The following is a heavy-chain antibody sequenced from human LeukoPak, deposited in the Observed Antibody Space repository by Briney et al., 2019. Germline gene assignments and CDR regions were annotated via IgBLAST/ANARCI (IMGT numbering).Heavy chain of an antibody. CDR2: ISSSGSTI. J-gene: IGHJ6*03. Sequence: HSGESLRLSCAASGFTFSSYSMNWVRQAPGKGLEWVSYISSSGSTIYYADSVKGRFTISRDNAKNSLYLQMNSLRAEDTAVYYCARGSGSYYDYYYMDVWGKGTTVTISS. CDR3: ARGSGSYYDYYYMDV. CDR1: GFTFSSYS. V-gene: IGHV3-48*04. D-gene: IGHD1-26*01.